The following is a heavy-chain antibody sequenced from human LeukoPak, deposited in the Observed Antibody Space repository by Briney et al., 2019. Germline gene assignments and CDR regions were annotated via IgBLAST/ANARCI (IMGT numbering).Heavy chain of an antibody. CDR1: GGTFSSYA. D-gene: IGHD3-22*01. CDR3: ARDFYITMIVVAMGY. V-gene: IGHV1-69*04. J-gene: IGHJ4*02. CDR2: IIPILGIA. Sequence: SVKVSCKASGGTFSSYAISWVRPAPGQGLEWMGRIIPILGIANYAQKFQGRVTITADKSTSTAYMELSSLRSEDTAVYYCARDFYITMIVVAMGYWGQGTLVTVSS.